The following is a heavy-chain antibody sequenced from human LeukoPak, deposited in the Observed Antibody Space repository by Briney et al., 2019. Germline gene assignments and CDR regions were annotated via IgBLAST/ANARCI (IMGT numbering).Heavy chain of an antibody. CDR1: GFTFGNHW. J-gene: IGHJ4*02. V-gene: IGHV3-7*04. CDR2: IKQDGSEK. D-gene: IGHD2-21*01. Sequence: PGGSLRLSCAASGFTFGNHWLSWVRHAPGKGLEWVANIKQDGSEKYYVDSVKGRFTISRDNAKSSLYLQMNSLRAEDTAVYYCARDRPYYYFDYWGQGALVTVSS. CDR3: ARDRPYYYFDY.